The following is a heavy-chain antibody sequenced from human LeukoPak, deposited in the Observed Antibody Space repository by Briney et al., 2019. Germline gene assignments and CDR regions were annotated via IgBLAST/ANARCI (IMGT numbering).Heavy chain of an antibody. CDR3: ARQDVYYVWGSYRYTEYFQH. V-gene: IGHV4-39*01. D-gene: IGHD3-16*02. CDR1: GGSISSSSYY. Sequence: SETLSLTCTVSGGSISSSSYYWGWIRQPPGKGLEWIGSIYYSGSTYYNPSLKSRVTISVDTPMNQFSLKLSSVTAADTAVYYCARQDVYYVWGSYRYTEYFQHWGQGTLVTVSS. J-gene: IGHJ1*01. CDR2: IYYSGST.